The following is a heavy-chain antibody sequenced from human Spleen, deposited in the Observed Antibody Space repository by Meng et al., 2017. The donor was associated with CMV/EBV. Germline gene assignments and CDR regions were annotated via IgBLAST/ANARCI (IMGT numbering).Heavy chain of an antibody. CDR3: SRSDDYWISYTFDY. D-gene: IGHD3-3*01. Sequence: GESLKISCAASGFTFSDYYMNWIRQAPGKGLEWVSYISSDGDSEFYAYSVKGRFTISRDNAKNSMYLQMNSLRAEDTGVYYCSRSDDYWISYTFDYWGQGTLVTVSS. CDR1: GFTFSDYY. V-gene: IGHV3-11*04. J-gene: IGHJ4*02. CDR2: ISSDGDSE.